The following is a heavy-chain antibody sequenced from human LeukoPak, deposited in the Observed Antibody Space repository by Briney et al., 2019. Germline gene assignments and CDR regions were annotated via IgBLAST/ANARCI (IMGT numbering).Heavy chain of an antibody. J-gene: IGHJ6*03. D-gene: IGHD6-19*01. CDR3: ARHSQWLRSGYYMDV. V-gene: IGHV1-18*01. CDR2: ISVYNGNT. CDR1: GYTFSSYG. Sequence: ASVKVSCKASGYTFSSYGISWVRQAPGQGFEWMGWISVYNGNTNYAQKLQGRVTMTTDTSTSTAYMELRSLRSDDTAVYYCARHSQWLRSGYYMDVWGKGTTVTVSS.